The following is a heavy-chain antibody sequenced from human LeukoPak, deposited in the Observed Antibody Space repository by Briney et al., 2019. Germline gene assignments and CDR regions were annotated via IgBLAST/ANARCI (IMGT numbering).Heavy chain of an antibody. V-gene: IGHV3-23*01. J-gene: IGHJ3*02. CDR2: ISGSGGST. Sequence: PGGSLRFSCAGSRFTFSTYAMSWVRQAPGKGLEWVSAISGSGGSTYYADSVKGRFTISRDNSKNTLYLQMSSLRAEDTAVYYCAKDVQLWTLTDAFDIWGQGTMVTVSS. D-gene: IGHD5-18*01. CDR1: RFTFSTYA. CDR3: AKDVQLWTLTDAFDI.